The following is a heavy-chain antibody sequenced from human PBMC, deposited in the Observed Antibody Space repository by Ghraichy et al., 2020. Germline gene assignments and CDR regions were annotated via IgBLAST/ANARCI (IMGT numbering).Heavy chain of an antibody. CDR1: GGSISSSSYY. Sequence: ASLNISCTVSGGSISSSSYYWGWIRQPPGKGLEWIGSIYYSGSTYYNPSLKSRVTISVDTSKNQFSLKLSSVTAADTAVYYCHYYYYYGMDVWGQGTTVTVSS. D-gene: IGHD3-10*01. J-gene: IGHJ6*02. CDR3: HYYYYYGMDV. CDR2: IYYSGST. V-gene: IGHV4-39*01.